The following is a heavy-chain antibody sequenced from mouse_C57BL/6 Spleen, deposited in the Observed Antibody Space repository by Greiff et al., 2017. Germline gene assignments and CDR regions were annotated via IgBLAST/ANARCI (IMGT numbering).Heavy chain of an antibody. Sequence: QVQLQQSGAELVMPGASVKLSCKASGYTFTSYWMHWVKQRPGQGLEWIGEIDPSDSYTNYNQKFKGKSTLTVDKSSSTAYMQLSSLTSEDSAVYYCARRWDDAMDYWGQGTSVTVSS. V-gene: IGHV1-69*01. J-gene: IGHJ4*01. CDR3: ARRWDDAMDY. CDR2: IDPSDSYT. CDR1: GYTFTSYW. D-gene: IGHD4-1*01.